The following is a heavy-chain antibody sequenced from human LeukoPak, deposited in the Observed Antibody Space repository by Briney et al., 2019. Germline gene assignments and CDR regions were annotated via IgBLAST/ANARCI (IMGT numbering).Heavy chain of an antibody. V-gene: IGHV3-11*01. CDR1: GFASSDFY. J-gene: IGHJ5*02. CDR3: AREGSAAYDYVLNWFDP. CDR2: ITRSGPTI. Sequence: GGSLRLSCAASGFASSDFYMSWIRQAPGKGLEWVSYITRSGPTIYYADSVKGRFTISRDNAKNSLFLQMNSLRSDDTAVYYCAREGSAAYDYVLNWFDPWGQGTLVTVSS. D-gene: IGHD3-16*01.